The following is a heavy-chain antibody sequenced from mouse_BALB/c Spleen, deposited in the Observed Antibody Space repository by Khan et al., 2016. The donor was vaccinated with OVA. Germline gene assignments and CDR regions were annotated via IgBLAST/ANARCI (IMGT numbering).Heavy chain of an antibody. J-gene: IGHJ2*02. D-gene: IGHD1-1*01. Sequence: VQLQQSGPGLVKPSQSLSLTCTVTGYSITSNYAWNWIRQFPGNKLEWMGYISYSGSTTYNPSLKSRISITRDTSKNQFFLQLKSVTTEDIATYYCARGNYYGYYFDYWGQGTSLTVSS. CDR1: GYSITSNYA. CDR2: ISYSGST. CDR3: ARGNYYGYYFDY. V-gene: IGHV3-2*02.